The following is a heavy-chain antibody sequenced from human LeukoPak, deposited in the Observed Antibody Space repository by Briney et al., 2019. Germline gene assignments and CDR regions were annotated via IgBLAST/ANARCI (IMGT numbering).Heavy chain of an antibody. CDR1: GGTFSIYA. D-gene: IGHD3-10*01. CDR3: ATVKTNYGSGSYPAYFDY. J-gene: IGHJ4*02. CDR2: IIPIFGAA. Sequence: AASGKVSCKSAGGTFSIYAISWLRQAPGQGLEWMGGIIPIFGAANYAEKFQGRVTITTDESTSTAYMELSSLRSEDTAVYYCATVKTNYGSGSYPAYFDYWGQGTLVTVSS. V-gene: IGHV1-69*05.